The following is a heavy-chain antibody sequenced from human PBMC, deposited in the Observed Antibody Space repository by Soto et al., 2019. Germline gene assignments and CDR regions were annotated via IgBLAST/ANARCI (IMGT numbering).Heavy chain of an antibody. Sequence: GGSLRLSCATSGFTFSSSAMSWVRQATGKGLEWVSSISVSGGSTYYADSVKGQFTISRDNSKNTLYLQMNSLRAEDTAAYYCARGLSTLSPLDYWGQGTLVTVSS. D-gene: IGHD3-16*02. CDR1: GFTFSSSA. CDR2: ISVSGGST. V-gene: IGHV3-23*01. CDR3: ARGLSTLSPLDY. J-gene: IGHJ4*02.